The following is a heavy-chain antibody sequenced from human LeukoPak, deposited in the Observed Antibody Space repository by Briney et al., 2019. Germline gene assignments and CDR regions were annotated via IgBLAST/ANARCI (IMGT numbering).Heavy chain of an antibody. CDR2: INHSGST. Sequence: SETPSLTCAVYGGSFSGYYWSWIRQPPGKGLEWIGEINHSGSTNYNPSLKSRVTISVDTSKNQFSLKLSSVTAADTAVYYCAREGDYDSSGYYDYWGQGTLVTVSS. J-gene: IGHJ4*02. CDR1: GGSFSGYY. D-gene: IGHD3-22*01. V-gene: IGHV4-34*01. CDR3: AREGDYDSSGYYDY.